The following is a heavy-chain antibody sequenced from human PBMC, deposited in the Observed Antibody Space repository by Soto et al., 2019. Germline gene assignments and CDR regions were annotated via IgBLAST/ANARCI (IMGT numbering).Heavy chain of an antibody. Sequence: ASVKVSCKASGYTFTSYGISWVRQAPGQGLEWMGIINPSNSTTYAQKFQGRVTMTRDTSTSTVYMELSSLRSEDTAVYYCATMYCSGGSCYSIDYWGQGTLVTVSS. V-gene: IGHV1-46*03. CDR2: INPSNST. CDR1: GYTFTSYG. J-gene: IGHJ4*02. D-gene: IGHD2-15*01. CDR3: ATMYCSGGSCYSIDY.